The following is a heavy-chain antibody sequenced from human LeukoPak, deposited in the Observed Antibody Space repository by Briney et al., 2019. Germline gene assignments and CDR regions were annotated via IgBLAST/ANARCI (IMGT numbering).Heavy chain of an antibody. CDR3: ARADLSFALVRGVSYYFDY. D-gene: IGHD3-10*01. CDR2: IGGSGSTI. Sequence: PGGSLRLSCAASGFTFSDHFMSWLRQAPGKGLEWVSYIGGSGSTIYYADSVQGRFTISRDNAKNSLYLQMNSLRAEDTAVYYCARADLSFALVRGVSYYFDYWGQGTLVTVSS. V-gene: IGHV3-11*01. CDR1: GFTFSDHF. J-gene: IGHJ4*02.